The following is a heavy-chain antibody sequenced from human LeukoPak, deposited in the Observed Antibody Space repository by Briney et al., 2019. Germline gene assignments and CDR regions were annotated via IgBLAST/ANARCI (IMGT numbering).Heavy chain of an antibody. J-gene: IGHJ4*02. CDR2: INPNSGGT. V-gene: IGHV1-2*02. D-gene: IGHD3-22*01. CDR3: AREVVVIGGEFDY. CDR1: GYTFTGYY. Sequence: ASVKVSCKASGYTFTGYYMHWVRQAPGQGLEWMGWINPNSGGTNYAQKLQGRVTMTRDTSISTAYMELSRLRSDDTAVYYCAREVVVIGGEFDYWGQGTLVTVSS.